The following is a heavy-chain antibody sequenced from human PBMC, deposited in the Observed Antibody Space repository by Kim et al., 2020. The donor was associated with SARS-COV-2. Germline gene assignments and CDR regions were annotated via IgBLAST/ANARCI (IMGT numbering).Heavy chain of an antibody. V-gene: IGHV1-2*02. CDR3: ARASGGVVVTANFHY. CDR1: GYTFTGYY. Sequence: ASVKVSCKASGYTFTGYYMHWVRQAPGQGLEWMGWINPNSGGTNYAQKFQGRVTMTRDTSISTAYMELSRLRSDDTAVYYCARASGGVVVTANFHYWGQGTLVTVSS. D-gene: IGHD2-21*02. CDR2: INPNSGGT. J-gene: IGHJ4*02.